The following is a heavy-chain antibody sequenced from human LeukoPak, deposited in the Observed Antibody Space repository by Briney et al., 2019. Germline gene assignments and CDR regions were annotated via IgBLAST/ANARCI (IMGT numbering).Heavy chain of an antibody. J-gene: IGHJ4*02. D-gene: IGHD6-13*01. CDR2: IPYDGSNK. V-gene: IGHV3-30*18. CDR1: GFIFSSYG. Sequence: PGGSLRLSCAASGFIFSSYGLHWVRQAPGKGLEWVAVIPYDGSNKYYADSVKGRFTISRDNSKNTVYLQMNSLRAEDTAVFYCVKDMKIKAAGYYFDYWGQGTLVTVSS. CDR3: VKDMKIKAAGYYFDY.